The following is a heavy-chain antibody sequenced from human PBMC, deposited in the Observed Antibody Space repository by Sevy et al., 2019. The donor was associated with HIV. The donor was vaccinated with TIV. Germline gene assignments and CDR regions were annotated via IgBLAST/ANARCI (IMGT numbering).Heavy chain of an antibody. CDR3: ARGGITMVRGRNAFDI. V-gene: IGHV3-7*03. J-gene: IGHJ3*02. D-gene: IGHD3-10*01. CDR2: IKQDGSEK. Sequence: GGCLRLSCAASGFTFSSYWMSWVRQAPGKGLEWVANIKQDGSEKYYVDSVKGRFTISRDNAKNSLYLQMNSLRAEDTAVYYCARGGITMVRGRNAFDIWGQGTMVTVSS. CDR1: GFTFSSYW.